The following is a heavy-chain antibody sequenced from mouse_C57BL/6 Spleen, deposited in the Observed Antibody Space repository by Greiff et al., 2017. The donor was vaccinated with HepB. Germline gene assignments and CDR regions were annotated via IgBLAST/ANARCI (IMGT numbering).Heavy chain of an antibody. CDR2: IYPGSGNT. D-gene: IGHD1-1*01. Sequence: QVQLQQSGPELVKPGASVKISCKASGYSFTSYYIHWVKQRPGQGLEWIGWIYPGSGNTKYNEKFKGKATLTADTSSSTAYMQLSSLTSEDSAVYYCARGDYYYGREHWGQGTTLTVSS. CDR1: GYSFTSYY. CDR3: ARGDYYYGREH. J-gene: IGHJ2*01. V-gene: IGHV1-66*01.